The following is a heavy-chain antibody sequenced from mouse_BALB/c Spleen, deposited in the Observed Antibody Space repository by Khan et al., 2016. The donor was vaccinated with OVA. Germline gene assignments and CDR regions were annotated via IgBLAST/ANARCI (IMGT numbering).Heavy chain of an antibody. CDR2: IYPGDGDT. CDR1: GYAFSHYW. V-gene: IGHV1-80*01. Sequence: QVQLQQSGAELVRPGSSVKISCKASGYAFSHYWMNWVKQRPGPGLEWIGQIYPGDGDTNYSGKFKGRATLTADKSSSTAYMQLSSLKSEASAVFFCARKGYGDYAFAYWGQGTLVTVSA. J-gene: IGHJ3*01. CDR3: ARKGYGDYAFAY. D-gene: IGHD2-13*01.